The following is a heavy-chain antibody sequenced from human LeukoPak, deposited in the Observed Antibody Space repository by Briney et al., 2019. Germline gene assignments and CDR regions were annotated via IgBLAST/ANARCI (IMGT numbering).Heavy chain of an antibody. CDR3: ARDSHRIYSYGLFDY. J-gene: IGHJ4*02. Sequence: SVKVSCKASGGTFSSYSISWVRQAPGQGLEWMGGIIPIFGTANYAQKFQGRVTIIADESTNTAYMELSNVRSEDTAVYYCARDSHRIYSYGLFDYWGQGTLVTVSS. CDR2: IIPIFGTA. D-gene: IGHD5-18*01. V-gene: IGHV1-69*13. CDR1: GGTFSSYS.